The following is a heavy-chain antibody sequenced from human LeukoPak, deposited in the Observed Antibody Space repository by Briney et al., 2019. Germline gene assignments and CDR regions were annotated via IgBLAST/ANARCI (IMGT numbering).Heavy chain of an antibody. Sequence: SETLSLTCTVSGVSISSSSYYWGWIRQPPGKGLEWIGRIFYSGSTYYNPTLKSRVTMSVDTSKNQFSLKLSSVTAADTAVYYCARLGYYDSTFDPWGQGTLVTVSS. V-gene: IGHV4-39*01. D-gene: IGHD3-3*01. J-gene: IGHJ5*02. CDR2: IFYSGST. CDR1: GVSISSSSYY. CDR3: ARLGYYDSTFDP.